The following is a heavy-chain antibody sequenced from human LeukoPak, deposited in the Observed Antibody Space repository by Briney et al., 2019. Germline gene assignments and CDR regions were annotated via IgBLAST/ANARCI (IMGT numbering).Heavy chain of an antibody. CDR1: GGSVSTGIFY. J-gene: IGHJ6*03. V-gene: IGHV4-61*02. CDR2: IYTSENA. CDR3: VRNYYGSGTPDYHSYYTDV. D-gene: IGHD3-10*01. Sequence: SETLSLTCSVSGGSVSTGIFYWSWIRQPAGKGLEWIGRIYTSENANYNPSLKSRVTLSLDTSKNQFSLRLTSVTTADTAVYYCVRNYYGSGTPDYHSYYTDVWGKGTTVTISS.